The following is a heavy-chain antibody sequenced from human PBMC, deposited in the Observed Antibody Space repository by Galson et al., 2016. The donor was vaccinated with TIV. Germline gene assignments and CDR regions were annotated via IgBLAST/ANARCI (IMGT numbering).Heavy chain of an antibody. D-gene: IGHD3-22*01. CDR1: GHTFSNYG. J-gene: IGHJ4*02. Sequence: SVKVSCKASGHTFSNYGISWVRQAPGQGLEWMGWISPYNFNRKYAQKFQDRVTMNTDTSTTTAYMELRRLRSDDTAVYYCASSGGDGYSDSTGAFDYWGRGTLVTVSS. CDR2: ISPYNFNR. V-gene: IGHV1-18*01. CDR3: ASSGGDGYSDSTGAFDY.